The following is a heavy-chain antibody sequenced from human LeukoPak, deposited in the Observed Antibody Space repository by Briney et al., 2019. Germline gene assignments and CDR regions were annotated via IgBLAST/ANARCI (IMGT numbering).Heavy chain of an antibody. V-gene: IGHV4-4*02. Sequence: SGTLSLTCAVSGGSISSSNWWSWVRQPPGKGLEWIGEIYHSGSTNYNPSLKSRVTISVDKSKNQFSLKLSSVTAADTAVYYCARAAGDSSGYYYAGPGPLDYWGQGTLVTVSS. D-gene: IGHD3-22*01. CDR1: GGSISSSNW. J-gene: IGHJ4*02. CDR2: IYHSGST. CDR3: ARAAGDSSGYYYAGPGPLDY.